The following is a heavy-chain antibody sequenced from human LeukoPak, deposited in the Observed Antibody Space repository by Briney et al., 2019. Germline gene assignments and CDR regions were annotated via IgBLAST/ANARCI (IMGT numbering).Heavy chain of an antibody. CDR2: IRNDGSNK. Sequence: GGSLRLSCAASGFPFSTYGMHWVRQAPGKGLEWVAFIRNDGSNKYYADSVKGRFTISRDNSKNTLYLQMNSLRPDDTAVYYCAKITGGGHYYYYMDVWGKGTTVTVSS. J-gene: IGHJ6*03. CDR1: GFPFSTYG. CDR3: AKITGGGHYYYYMDV. V-gene: IGHV3-30*02. D-gene: IGHD2-8*02.